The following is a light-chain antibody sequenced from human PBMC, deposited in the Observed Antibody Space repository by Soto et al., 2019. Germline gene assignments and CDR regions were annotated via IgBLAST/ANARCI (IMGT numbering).Light chain of an antibody. J-gene: IGKJ1*01. CDR3: HQRSYWPWT. CDR2: EAS. Sequence: EIVLTQSPATLSLSPGERATLSCRASQSVSGYLVWYQQKPGQAPRLLIYEASTRATGIPARFSGSGTGTDFTLTIKSLEPEDFAVYFCHQRSYWPWTFGQGTKVEVK. CDR1: QSVSGY. V-gene: IGKV3-11*01.